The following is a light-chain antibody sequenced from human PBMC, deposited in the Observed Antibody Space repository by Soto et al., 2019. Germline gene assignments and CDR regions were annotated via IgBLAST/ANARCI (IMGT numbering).Light chain of an antibody. J-gene: IGKJ1*01. Sequence: DIQITQSPSTLSASVGDRVTITCRASQSISSWLAWYQQKPGKAPKLLICDASSLESGVPSRFSGSGSGTEFTLTISSLQPDDFATYYCQQYNSYWWTFGQGTKVDIK. CDR2: DAS. V-gene: IGKV1-5*01. CDR1: QSISSW. CDR3: QQYNSYWWT.